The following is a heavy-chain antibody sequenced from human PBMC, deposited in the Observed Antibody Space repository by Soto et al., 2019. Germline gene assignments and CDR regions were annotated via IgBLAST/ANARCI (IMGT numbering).Heavy chain of an antibody. CDR3: ARTGSHSGYSYPHTDY. J-gene: IGHJ4*02. CDR2: ISYDGSNK. D-gene: IGHD5-18*01. Sequence: QVQLVESGGGVVQPGRSLRLSCAASGFTFSNYAIHWVRQAPGKGLEWVAVISYDGSNKYYADSVKGRFTISRDNSKNTLYLQMNSRKTEDTAVDYCARTGSHSGYSYPHTDYWGQGTLVTVSS. CDR1: GFTFSNYA. V-gene: IGHV3-30-3*01.